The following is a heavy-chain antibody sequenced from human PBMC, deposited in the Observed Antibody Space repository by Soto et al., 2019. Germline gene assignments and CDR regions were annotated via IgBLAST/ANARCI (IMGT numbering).Heavy chain of an antibody. J-gene: IGHJ6*02. CDR2: IIPIFGTA. CDR3: ARPGSRGYSGYDHAYSGTDV. V-gene: IGHV1-69*13. CDR1: GGTFSSYA. Sequence: SVKVACKASGGTFSSYAISWVRQAPGQGLEWMGGIIPIFGTANYAQKFQGRVTITADESTSTAYMELSSLRSEDTAVYYCARPGSRGYSGYDHAYSGTDVPGQATSLT. D-gene: IGHD5-12*01.